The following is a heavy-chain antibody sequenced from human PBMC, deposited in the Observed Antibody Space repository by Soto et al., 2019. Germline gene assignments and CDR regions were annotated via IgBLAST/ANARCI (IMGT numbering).Heavy chain of an antibody. CDR2: IIPIFGIG. CDR1: GCTFNRYA. Sequence: QVQLVQSGAEVKKPGSSVKVSCKASGCTFNRYAISWVRQAPGHGLEWMGGIIPIFGIGNDAQRFQGRVTITADATTGTAYMELSSLRSEDTGVYYCARSAITLFGVVSIPPHYYSEMDVLGPGTMVTVSS. D-gene: IGHD3-3*01. CDR3: ARSAITLFGVVSIPPHYYSEMDV. V-gene: IGHV1-69*01. J-gene: IGHJ6*02.